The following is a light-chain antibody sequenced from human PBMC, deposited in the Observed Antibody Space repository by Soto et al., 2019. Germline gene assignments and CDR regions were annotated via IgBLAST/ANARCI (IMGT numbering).Light chain of an antibody. V-gene: IGLV2-14*01. J-gene: IGLJ2*01. CDR2: EVS. CDR1: SSDVGGYNY. Sequence: QSVLTQPASVSGSPGQSITISCTGTSSDVGGYNYVSWYQQHPGKAPKLMIYEVSNRPSGVSNRFSGSKSGNTASLTISGLRAEDEADYYCSSYTSSSTRGVFGGGTKVTVL. CDR3: SSYTSSSTRGV.